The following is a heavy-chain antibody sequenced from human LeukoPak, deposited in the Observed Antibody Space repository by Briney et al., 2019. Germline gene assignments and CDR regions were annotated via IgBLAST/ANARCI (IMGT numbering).Heavy chain of an antibody. Sequence: PGGSLRLSCAASGFTFTDYPMNWVRQAPGRGLEWVANIRTSAASACNTNYADSVQGRVIISRDDAKKTLYLHMNGLRDDDTAVYYCARDQRFAFDYWGQGILVTVSS. J-gene: IGHJ4*02. CDR3: ARDQRFAFDY. CDR2: IRTSAASACNT. CDR1: GFTFTDYP. D-gene: IGHD3-16*01. V-gene: IGHV3-48*02.